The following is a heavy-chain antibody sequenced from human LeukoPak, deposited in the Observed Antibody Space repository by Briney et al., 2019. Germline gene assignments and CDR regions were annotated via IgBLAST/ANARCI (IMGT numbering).Heavy chain of an antibody. J-gene: IGHJ4*02. Sequence: SETLSLTCTVSGGSINSYYWGWVRQPAGKGLEWIGRIYPTGTTNYSPSFKSRATMSLDTSKNQFSLKLKSVTAAYTAVYYCGRQGYTASYYFVDYWSQGTLVTVSS. D-gene: IGHD3-10*01. CDR2: IYPTGTT. CDR1: GGSINSYY. CDR3: GRQGYTASYYFVDY. V-gene: IGHV4-4*07.